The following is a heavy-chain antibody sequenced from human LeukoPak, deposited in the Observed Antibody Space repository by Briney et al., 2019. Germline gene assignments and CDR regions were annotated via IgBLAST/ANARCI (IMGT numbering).Heavy chain of an antibody. J-gene: IGHJ4*02. Sequence: GRSLRLSCAAAGSTFSSYAMHWVRQPPGKGLEWVAVISDDGSNKYYADAVKGRFTISRENSMNTVSLQMDSLRAGGTVVYYCARRHTGIVDYWGQGSLVTVSS. CDR1: GSTFSSYA. CDR2: ISDDGSNK. D-gene: IGHD1-26*01. CDR3: ARRHTGIVDY. V-gene: IGHV3-30-3*01.